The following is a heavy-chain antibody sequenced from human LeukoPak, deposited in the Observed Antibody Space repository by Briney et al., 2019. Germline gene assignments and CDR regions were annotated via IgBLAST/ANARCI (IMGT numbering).Heavy chain of an antibody. CDR1: GFTFSSYG. V-gene: IGHV3-30*03. D-gene: IGHD6-19*01. CDR3: ASAVAGTGGAFDY. Sequence: AGRSLRLSCAASGFTFSSYGMHWVRQAPGKGLEWVAVISYDGSNKYYADSVKGRFTISRDNSKNTLYLQMNSLRAEDTAVYYCASAVAGTGGAFDYWGQGTLVTVSS. CDR2: ISYDGSNK. J-gene: IGHJ4*02.